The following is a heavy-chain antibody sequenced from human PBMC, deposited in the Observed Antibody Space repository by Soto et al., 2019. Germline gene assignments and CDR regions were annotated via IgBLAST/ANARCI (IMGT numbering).Heavy chain of an antibody. Sequence: GGSLRLSCAASGFIVSSNYMSWVRQAPGKGLEWVSVIYSGGSTYHADSVKGRFTISRDNSKNTVFLQMHSLRAEDTAVYYCARDAASGSYYSLGFWGQGTLVTVSS. CDR2: IYSGGST. CDR3: ARDAASGSYYSLGF. D-gene: IGHD1-26*01. J-gene: IGHJ4*02. V-gene: IGHV3-53*01. CDR1: GFIVSSNY.